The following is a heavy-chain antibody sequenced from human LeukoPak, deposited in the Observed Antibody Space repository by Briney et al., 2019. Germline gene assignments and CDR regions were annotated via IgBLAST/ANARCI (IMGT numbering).Heavy chain of an antibody. J-gene: IGHJ6*02. D-gene: IGHD2-2*01. CDR3: ARVRLEKVRAYYGMDV. CDR2: IYHNGNT. CDR1: GASTSSVDYY. V-gene: IGHV4-30-4*01. Sequence: SQTLSLTCTVSGASTSSVDYYWTWIHQTPGEGLEWIGFIYHNGNTQYSPSLRSAITISIDTSKNQFSLTLSSVTAADTAVYYCARVRLEKVRAYYGMDVWGQGTTVTVSS.